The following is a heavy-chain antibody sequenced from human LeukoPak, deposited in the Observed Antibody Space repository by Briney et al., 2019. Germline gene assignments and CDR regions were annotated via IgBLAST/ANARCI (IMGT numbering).Heavy chain of an antibody. D-gene: IGHD3-16*01. V-gene: IGHV4-39*01. CDR1: VGSISSSNYY. CDR2: IHYSGTT. Sequence: PSQTLSLTCTVSVGSISSSNYYWGWIRQPPGKGLEWIGTIHYSGTTYYKPSLNSRVTIHVDTSKNQFSLKLSSMTAADTAVYYCARIYAPQYMDVWGKGTTVTVSS. CDR3: ARIYAPQYMDV. J-gene: IGHJ6*03.